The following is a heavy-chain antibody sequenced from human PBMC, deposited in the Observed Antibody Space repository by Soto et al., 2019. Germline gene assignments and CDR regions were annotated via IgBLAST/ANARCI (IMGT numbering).Heavy chain of an antibody. CDR1: GDSVSSNSAA. Sequence: PSQTLSRTCAISGDSVSSNSAAWNWIRQSPSRGLEWLGRTYYRSKWYNDYAVSVKSRITINPDTSKNQFSLQLNSVTPEDTAVYHCARAWSSSLGRHYYYYMDVWGKGTTVTVSS. CDR3: ARAWSSSLGRHYYYYMDV. V-gene: IGHV6-1*01. CDR2: TYYRSKWYN. D-gene: IGHD6-6*01. J-gene: IGHJ6*03.